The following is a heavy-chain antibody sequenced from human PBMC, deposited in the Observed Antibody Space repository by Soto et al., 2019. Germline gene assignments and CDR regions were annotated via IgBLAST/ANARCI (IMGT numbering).Heavy chain of an antibody. J-gene: IGHJ3*02. CDR3: ARDPIAAAGTHAFDI. CDR2: INSDGSST. CDR1: GFTFSSYW. Sequence: GGSLRLSCAASGFTFSSYWMHWVRQAPGKGLVWVSRINSDGSSTSYADSVKGRFTISRDNAKNTLYLQMNSLRAEDTALYYCARDPIAAAGTHAFDIWGQGTMVTVSS. V-gene: IGHV3-74*01. D-gene: IGHD6-13*01.